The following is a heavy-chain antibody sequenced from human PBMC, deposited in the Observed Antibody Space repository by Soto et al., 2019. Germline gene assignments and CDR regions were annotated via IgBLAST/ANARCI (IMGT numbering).Heavy chain of an antibody. J-gene: IGHJ4*02. CDR2: SNSDGTIT. CDR3: AREYYGSGI. V-gene: IGHV3-74*01. Sequence: EVQLVESGGALIQPGVSLRISCAASGFTFSAYWMFWVRQAPGKGLVWLSRSNSDGTITDYADSVRGRFTISRDNAENTLYLQLNSLRADDTAVYYCAREYYGSGIWGQGTLVTVSS. D-gene: IGHD3-10*01. CDR1: GFTFSAYW.